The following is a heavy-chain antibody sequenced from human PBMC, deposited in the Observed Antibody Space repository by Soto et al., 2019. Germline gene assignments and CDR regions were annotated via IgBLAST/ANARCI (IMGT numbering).Heavy chain of an antibody. J-gene: IGHJ5*02. D-gene: IGHD3-3*01. Sequence: PRGSLRLSCAASGFTFSSYAMSWVRQAPGKGLEWVAGIGGSGGSTYDADSVKSWFSISRDNSKNTMYLQMISLRAEDTAVYDCAKDFRDFTSSWFDPWGQGTLVTVSS. CDR3: AKDFRDFTSSWFDP. CDR2: IGGSGGST. CDR1: GFTFSSYA. V-gene: IGHV3-23*01.